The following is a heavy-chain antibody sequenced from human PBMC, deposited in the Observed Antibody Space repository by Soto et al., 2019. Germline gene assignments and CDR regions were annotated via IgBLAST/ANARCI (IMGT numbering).Heavy chain of an antibody. CDR3: TRGGGDYKLFPYYYYGMDV. Sequence: ASVKVSCKASGYTFTRSGISWVRQAPGQGLEWMGWMRTYNGDTSYAQTFQGRVTMTTDTSISTAYMELSSLRSEDTAVYYCTRGGGDYKLFPYYYYGMDVWGQGTTVTVSS. CDR2: MRTYNGDT. V-gene: IGHV1-18*01. CDR1: GYTFTRSG. J-gene: IGHJ6*02. D-gene: IGHD4-17*01.